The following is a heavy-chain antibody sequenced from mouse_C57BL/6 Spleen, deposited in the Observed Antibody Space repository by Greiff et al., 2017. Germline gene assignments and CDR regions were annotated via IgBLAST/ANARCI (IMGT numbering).Heavy chain of an antibody. D-gene: IGHD1-1*01. CDR2: IWRGGST. Sequence: QVQLQQSGPGLVQPSQSLSITCTVPGFSLTSYGVHWVRQSPGKGLEWLGVIWRGGSTDYNAAFMSRLSITKDNSKSQVFFKMNSLQADDTAIYYCAKTVYYGRADAMDYWGQGTSVTGSS. CDR3: AKTVYYGRADAMDY. J-gene: IGHJ4*01. CDR1: GFSLTSYG. V-gene: IGHV2-5*01.